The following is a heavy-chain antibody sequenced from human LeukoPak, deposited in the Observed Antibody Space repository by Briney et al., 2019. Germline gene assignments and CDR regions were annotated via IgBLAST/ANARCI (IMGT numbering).Heavy chain of an antibody. J-gene: IGHJ4*02. D-gene: IGHD3-22*01. CDR3: ARALGFYYDSSGYYDLDY. Sequence: GGSLRLSCAVSGFTFSSYVMTWVRQVPGKGLEWVSGISGSGGRTYYADSVKGRFTISRDNSKNTVYLQVDSLRAEDTAVYYCARALGFYYDSSGYYDLDYWGQGTLVTVSS. CDR1: GFTFSSYV. CDR2: ISGSGGRT. V-gene: IGHV3-23*01.